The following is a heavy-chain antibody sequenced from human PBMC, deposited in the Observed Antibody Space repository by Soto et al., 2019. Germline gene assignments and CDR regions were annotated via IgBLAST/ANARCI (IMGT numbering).Heavy chain of an antibody. V-gene: IGHV3-7*05. J-gene: IGHJ4*02. CDR3: ARVVSYSSSSDYFDY. Sequence: GGSLRLSCAASGFTFSSYWMSWVRQAPGKGLEWVANIKQDGSEKYFVDSVKGRFTISRDNAKNSLYLQMNSLRAEDTAVYYCARVVSYSSSSDYFDYWGQGTLVTVSS. CDR1: GFTFSSYW. CDR2: IKQDGSEK. D-gene: IGHD6-6*01.